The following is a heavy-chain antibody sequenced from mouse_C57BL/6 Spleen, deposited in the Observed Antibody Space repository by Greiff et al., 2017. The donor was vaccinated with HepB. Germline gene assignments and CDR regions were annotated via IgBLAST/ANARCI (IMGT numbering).Heavy chain of an antibody. V-gene: IGHV1-72*01. J-gene: IGHJ1*03. CDR1: GYTFTSYW. CDR2: IDPNSGGT. CDR3: AREGITTVVGRRWYVDV. D-gene: IGHD1-1*01. Sequence: VQLQQSGAELVKPGASVKLSCKASGYTFTSYWMHWVKQRPGRGLEWIGRIDPNSGGTKYNEKFESKATLTVDKPSSTAYMQLSSLTSEDSAVYYCAREGITTVVGRRWYVDVWGTGTTVTVSS.